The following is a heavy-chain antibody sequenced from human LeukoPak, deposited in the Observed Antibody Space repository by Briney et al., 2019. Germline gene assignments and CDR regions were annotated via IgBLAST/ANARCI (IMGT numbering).Heavy chain of an antibody. D-gene: IGHD6-19*01. J-gene: IGHJ1*01. CDR1: GFTFSSYS. V-gene: IGHV3-48*04. Sequence: PGGSLRLSCAASGFTFSSYSMNWVRQAPGKGLEWVSYISSSSSSTIYYADSVKGRFTISRDNAKNSLYLQMNSLRAEDTAMYYCATEYSSGWYTDGQHWGQGTLVTVST. CDR3: ATEYSSGWYTDGQH. CDR2: ISSSSSSTI.